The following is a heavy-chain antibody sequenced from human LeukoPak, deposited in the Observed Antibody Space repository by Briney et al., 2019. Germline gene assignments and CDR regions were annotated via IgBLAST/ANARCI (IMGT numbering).Heavy chain of an antibody. CDR1: GGSISSSSYY. CDR3: AREILIPMVGYYYMDV. J-gene: IGHJ6*03. CDR2: IYYSGST. Sequence: PSETLSLTCTVSGGSISSSSYYWGWIRQPLGKGLEWIGSIYYSGSTYYNPSLKSRVTISVDTSKNQFSLKLSSVTAADTAVYYCAREILIPMVGYYYMDVWGKGTTVTVSS. D-gene: IGHD2-15*01. V-gene: IGHV4-39*07.